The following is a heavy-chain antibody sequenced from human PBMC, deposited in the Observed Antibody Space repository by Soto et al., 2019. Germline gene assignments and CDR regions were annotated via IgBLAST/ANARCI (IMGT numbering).Heavy chain of an antibody. Sequence: EVQLVESGGALVQPGGSLRLSCAASGLILSNAWMNWVRQVPGKGLEWVGRIKSKVDGGTADYAAPAKGRFTISRDDSKNTLYLQMNSLKTEDTAVYYCTTEKSGSFETWGQGILGTVSS. J-gene: IGHJ5*02. CDR1: GLILSNAW. CDR2: IKSKVDGGTA. V-gene: IGHV3-15*07. CDR3: TTEKSGSFET. D-gene: IGHD5-12*01.